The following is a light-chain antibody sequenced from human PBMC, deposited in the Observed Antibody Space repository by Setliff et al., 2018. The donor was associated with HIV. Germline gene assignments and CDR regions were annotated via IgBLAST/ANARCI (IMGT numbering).Light chain of an antibody. CDR2: EVT. Sequence: SVLTQPASVSGSPGQSITISCTGTSNDVGGYNYVCWYQQHPGKAPKLMIYEVTNRPSGVSYRFSGSKSGNTASLTISGLQAEDEAGYYCSSFGSSNTHVFGTGTKVTVL. J-gene: IGLJ1*01. CDR3: SSFGSSNTHV. V-gene: IGLV2-14*01. CDR1: SNDVGGYNY.